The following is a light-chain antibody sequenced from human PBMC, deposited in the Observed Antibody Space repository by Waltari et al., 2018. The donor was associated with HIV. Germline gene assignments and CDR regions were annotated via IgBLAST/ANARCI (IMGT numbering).Light chain of an antibody. Sequence: QSALTQPASVSGSLGQSVTISCTGANSDICGYNSVSWYQQHPGKAPKLIIHEVSNRPSGVSDRFSGSKSGNTASLTISGLQAEDESDYYCSSFITTTTHVVFGGGTRLTVL. V-gene: IGLV2-14*01. CDR3: SSFITTTTHVV. CDR1: NSDICGYNS. CDR2: EVS. J-gene: IGLJ2*01.